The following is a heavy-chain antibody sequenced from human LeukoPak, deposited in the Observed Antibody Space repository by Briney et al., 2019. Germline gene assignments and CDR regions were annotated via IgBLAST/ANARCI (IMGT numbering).Heavy chain of an antibody. CDR3: RRYVPLDP. V-gene: IGHV4-59*01. CDR2: IYYSGSN. J-gene: IGHJ5*02. D-gene: IGHD3-16*01. Sequence: PSETLSLTCTVSGGSISSFYWGWIPQPPGKGLEGIGYIYYSGSNNYNPFLKSRVTISVDTTKNQFSLKLTSVTAADTAVYCCRRYVPLDPWGQGTLVTVSS. CDR1: GGSISSFY.